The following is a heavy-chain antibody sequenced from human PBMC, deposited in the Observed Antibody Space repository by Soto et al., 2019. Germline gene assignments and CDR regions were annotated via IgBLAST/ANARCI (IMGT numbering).Heavy chain of an antibody. CDR1: GFTFSNYG. Sequence: QVQLVESGGGVVQPGRSLRLSCAASGFTFSNYGMHWVRQAPGKGLEWVAVISYDGSNKYYADSVKGRFTTSRDNSKNTLYLQMNSLRVEDTAMYYCAKNPGYNSGWYSIDYWGQGTLVTVSS. V-gene: IGHV3-30*18. CDR3: AKNPGYNSGWYSIDY. D-gene: IGHD6-19*01. J-gene: IGHJ4*02. CDR2: ISYDGSNK.